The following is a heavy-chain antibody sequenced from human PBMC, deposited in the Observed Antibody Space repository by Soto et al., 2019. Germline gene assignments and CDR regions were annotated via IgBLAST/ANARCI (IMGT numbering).Heavy chain of an antibody. J-gene: IGHJ4*02. CDR2: MSSNGGTT. D-gene: IGHD5-18*01. Sequence: EVQLGESGGGLVQPGGSLRLSCAASGFTFSTYAMQWVRQAPGKGLEFVSSMSSNGGTTNYAYSVKGRFTISRDNSRDTLYLQMGSLRPEDMAVYYCARDGRAMNDYWGQVTLVTVSS. CDR1: GFTFSTYA. V-gene: IGHV3-64*01. CDR3: ARDGRAMNDY.